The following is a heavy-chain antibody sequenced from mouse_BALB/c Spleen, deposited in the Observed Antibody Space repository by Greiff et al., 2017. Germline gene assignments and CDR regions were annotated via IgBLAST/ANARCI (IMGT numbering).Heavy chain of an antibody. V-gene: IGHV5-17*02. J-gene: IGHJ2*01. D-gene: IGHD2-3*01. Sequence: EVKVVESGGGLVQPGGSRKLSCAASGFTFSSFGMHWVRQAPEKGLEWVAYISSGSSTIYYADTVKGRFTISRDNPKNTLFLQITRLRAEDAAMYYCARDCYNEGDYLDYWGQGTTLTVSS. CDR1: GFTFSSFG. CDR3: ARDCYNEGDYLDY. CDR2: ISSGSSTI.